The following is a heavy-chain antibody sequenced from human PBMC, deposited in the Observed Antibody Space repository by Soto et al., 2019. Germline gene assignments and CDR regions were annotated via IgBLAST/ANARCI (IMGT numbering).Heavy chain of an antibody. CDR3: AGGYSYGRRTPCNCFDP. D-gene: IGHD5-18*01. J-gene: IGHJ5*02. V-gene: IGHV3-66*01. CDR2: IYSGGST. CDR1: GFTVSSNY. Sequence: GGSLRLSCAASGFTVSSNYMSWVRQAPGKGLEWVSVIYSGGSTYYADSVKGRFTISRGNSKNTLYLQMNSLRAEATAVYYCAGGYSYGRRTPCNCFDPWGQGTLVTVSS.